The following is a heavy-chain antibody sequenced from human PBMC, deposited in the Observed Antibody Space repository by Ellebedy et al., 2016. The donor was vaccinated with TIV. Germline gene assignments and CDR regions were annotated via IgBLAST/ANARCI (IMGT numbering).Heavy chain of an antibody. D-gene: IGHD5-24*01. CDR2: ISDDGSYK. J-gene: IGHJ4*02. CDR1: GFSFSSYG. V-gene: IGHV3-30*18. Sequence: PGGSLRLSCAASGFSFSSYGIDWVRQAPGKGLEWVAAISDDGSYKYYADSVKSRFTLSRDNSKNTLYLQMNRLRTEDTAVYYCAKEDWLDGNKIGSYYFDYWGQGTLVTVSS. CDR3: AKEDWLDGNKIGSYYFDY.